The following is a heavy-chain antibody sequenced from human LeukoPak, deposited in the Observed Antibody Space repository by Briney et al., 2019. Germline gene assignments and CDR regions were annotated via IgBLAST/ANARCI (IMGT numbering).Heavy chain of an antibody. CDR3: ARAQGIGESPLYYYYGMDV. CDR1: GFTVSSNY. CDR2: IYSGGST. D-gene: IGHD3-10*01. V-gene: IGHV3-66*01. J-gene: IGHJ6*02. Sequence: GGSLRLSCAASGFTVSSNYMSWVRQAPGKGLEWVSVIYSGGSTYYADSVKGRFTISRDNSKNTLYLQMNSLRAEDTAVYYCARAQGIGESPLYYYYGMDVWGQGTTVTVSS.